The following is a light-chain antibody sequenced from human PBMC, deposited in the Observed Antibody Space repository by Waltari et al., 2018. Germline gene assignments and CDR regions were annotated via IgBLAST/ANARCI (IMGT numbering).Light chain of an antibody. CDR3: CSYSRSGTFL. CDR1: SSDVGNSNV. J-gene: IGLJ1*01. V-gene: IGLV2-23*01. CDR2: EDT. Sequence: QSVLTQPASVSGSPGQSITISCTGTSSDVGNSNVVSWYLQDPGKVPKLLIYEDTMRPSGVSNRFSGSKSVNTAFLTVAGLWTEDEGDYYCCSYSRSGTFLFGTGTRVTVL.